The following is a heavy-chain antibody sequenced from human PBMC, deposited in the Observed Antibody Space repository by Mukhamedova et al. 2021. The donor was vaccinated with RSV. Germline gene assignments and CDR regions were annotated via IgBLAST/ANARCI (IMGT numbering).Heavy chain of an antibody. CDR3: ARVGLDYYGMDV. D-gene: IGHD3-16*01. CDR1: TFSSYA. Sequence: TFSSYAMHWVRQAPGKGLEWVAVISYDGSNKYYADSVKGRFTISRDNSKNTLYLQMNSLRAEDTAVYNCARVGLDYYGMDVWGQGT. V-gene: IGHV3-30*01. CDR2: ISYDGSNK. J-gene: IGHJ6*02.